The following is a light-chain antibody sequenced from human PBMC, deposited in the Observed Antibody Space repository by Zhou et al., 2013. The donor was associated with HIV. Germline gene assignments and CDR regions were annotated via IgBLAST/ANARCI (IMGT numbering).Light chain of an antibody. CDR3: QQSFSSPYS. V-gene: IGKV1-13*02. Sequence: AIQLTQSPSSLSASVGDRVTITCRASQGISSALAWYQQKPGKAPKVLIYKATSLESGVPSRFSGSGSGTEFTLSISSLQPEDFATYFCQQSFSSPYSFGQGTKLEIK. CDR1: QGISSA. CDR2: KAT. J-gene: IGKJ2*03.